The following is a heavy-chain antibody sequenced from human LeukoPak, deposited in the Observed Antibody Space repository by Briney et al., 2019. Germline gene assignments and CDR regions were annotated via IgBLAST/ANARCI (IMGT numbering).Heavy chain of an antibody. CDR3: ARGPGYSSTTDAFEI. J-gene: IGHJ3*02. D-gene: IGHD6-13*01. V-gene: IGHV4-39*07. Sequence: SETLSLACTVSGGSISSSSYYWGWIRQPPGKGLEWIGSIYYSGSTYYNPSLKSRVTISVDTSKNQFSLKLSSVTAADTAVYYCARGPGYSSTTDAFEIWGQGTMVTVSS. CDR1: GGSISSSSYY. CDR2: IYYSGST.